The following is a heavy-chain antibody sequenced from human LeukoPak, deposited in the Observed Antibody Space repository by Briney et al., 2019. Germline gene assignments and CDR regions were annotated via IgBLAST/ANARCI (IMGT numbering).Heavy chain of an antibody. V-gene: IGHV3-23*01. J-gene: IGHJ3*02. D-gene: IGHD6-13*01. CDR2: ISGSGNST. Sequence: GGSLRLSCAASGFTFTSYAMSWVRQAPGRGLEWVSGISGSGNSTDYADSVKGRFTISRDNSKNTLFLQMNSLRAEDTAVCYCAKDKGSSSWPDDAFDIWGQGTMVTVSS. CDR3: AKDKGSSSWPDDAFDI. CDR1: GFTFTSYA.